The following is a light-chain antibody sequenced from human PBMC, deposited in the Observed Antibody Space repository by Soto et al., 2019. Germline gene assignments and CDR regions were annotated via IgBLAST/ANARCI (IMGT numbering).Light chain of an antibody. V-gene: IGKV1-16*01. CDR3: QQYYSFPPT. CDR2: GAS. CDR1: TAIKNY. J-gene: IGKJ4*01. Sequence: DIQMTQSPASLSASVGGRVTITCRASTAIKNYLAWFQQKPGKAPKSLIYGASSLQGGVPSRFSGTASGTEFTLTISSLQPEDFATYYCQQYYSFPPTFGGGTQVDIK.